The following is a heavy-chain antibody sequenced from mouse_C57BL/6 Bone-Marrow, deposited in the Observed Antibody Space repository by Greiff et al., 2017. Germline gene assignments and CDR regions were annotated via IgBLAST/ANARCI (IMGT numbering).Heavy chain of an antibody. CDR1: GFTFSSYG. V-gene: IGHV5-6*02. CDR2: ISSGGSYT. Sequence: EVKLVESGGDLVKPGGSLKLSCAASGFTFSSYGMSWVRQTPDKRLEWVATISSGGSYTYYPDSVKGRFTISIDDAKNTLYLQMSSLKSEDTAMYYCARRVYYDYDVLMDYWGQGTSVTVSS. J-gene: IGHJ4*01. D-gene: IGHD2-4*01. CDR3: ARRVYYDYDVLMDY.